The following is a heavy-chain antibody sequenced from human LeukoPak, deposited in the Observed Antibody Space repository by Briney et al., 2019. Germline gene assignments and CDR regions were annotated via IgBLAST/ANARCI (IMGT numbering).Heavy chain of an antibody. V-gene: IGHV4-39*07. CDR2: IYYSGST. J-gene: IGHJ6*03. Sequence: SETLSLTCTVSGGSISSSDYFWGWIRQPPGKEPEWIGSIYYSGSTYYNPSLKSRVIISVDTSKNQFSLKLSSVTAADTAVYYCARASYYYMDVWGKGTTVTVSS. CDR1: GGSISSSDYF. CDR3: ARASYYYMDV.